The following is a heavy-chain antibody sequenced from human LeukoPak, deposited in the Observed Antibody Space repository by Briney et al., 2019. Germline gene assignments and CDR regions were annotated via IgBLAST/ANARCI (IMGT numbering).Heavy chain of an antibody. CDR1: GGSISGSSYY. CDR2: IYYSGRT. V-gene: IGHV4-39*01. D-gene: IGHD1-1*01. CDR3: ARIRYSENIDY. Sequence: SETLSLTCTVSGGSISGSSYYWGWIRQPPGKGLECIGSIYYSGRTYYTPSLKSRVTISVDTSKNQFSLKVTSVTAADTAVYYCARIRYSENIDYWGQGTLVTVSS. J-gene: IGHJ4*02.